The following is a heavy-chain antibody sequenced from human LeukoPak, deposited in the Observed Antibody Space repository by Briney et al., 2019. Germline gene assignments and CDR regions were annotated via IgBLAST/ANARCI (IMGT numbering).Heavy chain of an antibody. CDR1: GGSITSDY. CDR2: ISYSGST. CDR3: AKHQRDSSGYHYFAY. J-gene: IGHJ4*02. V-gene: IGHV4-59*08. Sequence: SETLSLTYTVSGGSITSDYWSWIRQPPGQGLEWIGYISYSGSTYYNPSLKSRVTISVDTSKNQLSLRLGSVTAADTAVYYCAKHQRDSSGYHYFAYWGKGTLVTVSS. D-gene: IGHD3-22*01.